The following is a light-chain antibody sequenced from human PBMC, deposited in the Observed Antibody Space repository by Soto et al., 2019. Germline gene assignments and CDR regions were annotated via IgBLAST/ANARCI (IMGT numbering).Light chain of an antibody. J-gene: IGKJ3*01. CDR3: RQYNNWPSFT. Sequence: EIVITQAPAALSVSPGERATLSCRASQSVSSNLAWYQQKPGQAPRLIIYGASTRATGIPVRFSGSGSGTEFTLTISSLQSEDFAVYYCRQYNNWPSFTFGPGTKVDIK. CDR1: QSVSSN. V-gene: IGKV3-15*01. CDR2: GAS.